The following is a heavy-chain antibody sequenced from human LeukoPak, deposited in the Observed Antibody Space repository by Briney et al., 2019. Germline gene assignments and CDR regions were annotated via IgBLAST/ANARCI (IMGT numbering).Heavy chain of an antibody. V-gene: IGHV3-23*01. CDR1: GFTFSSYA. J-gene: IGHJ4*02. Sequence: PGGSLRLSCAASGFTFSSYAMSWVRQAPGKGLEWVSSISGSGSSSYYADSAKGRFTISRDSSKNTLYLQMNSLRAEDTAVYYCAKEKYYYDSSGSKFIDYWGQGTLVTVSS. CDR2: ISGSGSSS. CDR3: AKEKYYYDSSGSKFIDY. D-gene: IGHD3-22*01.